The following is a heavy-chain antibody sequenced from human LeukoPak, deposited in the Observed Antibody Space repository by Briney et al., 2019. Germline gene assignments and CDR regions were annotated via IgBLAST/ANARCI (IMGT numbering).Heavy chain of an antibody. D-gene: IGHD2-2*01. CDR3: AKDASTGTFYFDY. CDR1: GFTFDDYG. CDR2: ISGSGDST. Sequence: GGSLRLSCAASGFTFDDYGMSWVRQAPGKGLAWVSAISGSGDSTYYADAVRGRFIITRDNSKNTLYLQMSSLRAEDTAVYYCAKDASTGTFYFDYWGQGTLVTVSS. J-gene: IGHJ4*02. V-gene: IGHV3-23*01.